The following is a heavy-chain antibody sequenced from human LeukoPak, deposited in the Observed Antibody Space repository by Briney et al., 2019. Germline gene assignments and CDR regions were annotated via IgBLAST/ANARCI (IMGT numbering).Heavy chain of an antibody. J-gene: IGHJ5*02. CDR1: GFTFSSYS. V-gene: IGHV3-21*01. CDR3: AREHYYDFYRNWFDP. D-gene: IGHD3-22*01. Sequence: GGSLRLSCAASGFTFSSYSMNWVRQAPGEGLEWVSSISSSSSYIYYADSVKGRFTISRDNAKNSLYLQMNSLRAEDTAVYYCAREHYYDFYRNWFDPWGQGTLVTVSS. CDR2: ISSSSSYI.